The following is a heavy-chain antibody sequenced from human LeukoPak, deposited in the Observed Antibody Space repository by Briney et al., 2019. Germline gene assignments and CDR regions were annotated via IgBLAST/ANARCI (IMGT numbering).Heavy chain of an antibody. V-gene: IGHV1-2*02. D-gene: IGHD2-2*01. CDR2: INPNSGGT. CDR1: GSTFTGYY. J-gene: IGHJ5*02. CDR3: AREGLVPRNWFDP. Sequence: ASVKVSCKASGSTFTGYYMHWVRQAPGQGLEWRGWINPNSGGTNYAQTFQGRVTMTRDTSISTAYMELSRLRSDDTAVYYCAREGLVPRNWFDPWGQGTLVTVSS.